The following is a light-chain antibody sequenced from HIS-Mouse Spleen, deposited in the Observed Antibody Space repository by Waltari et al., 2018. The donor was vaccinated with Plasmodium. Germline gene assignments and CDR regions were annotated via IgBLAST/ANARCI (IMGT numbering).Light chain of an antibody. CDR3: QQRSNWPPT. Sequence: EIVLTQSPATLSLSPGDRANLSCRASQSVSSYLAWYQQKPGQAPRLLIYDASNRATGIPARFSGSGSGTDFTLTISSLEPEDFALYYCQQRSNWPPTFGQGTRLEIK. CDR1: QSVSSY. J-gene: IGKJ5*01. V-gene: IGKV3-11*01. CDR2: DAS.